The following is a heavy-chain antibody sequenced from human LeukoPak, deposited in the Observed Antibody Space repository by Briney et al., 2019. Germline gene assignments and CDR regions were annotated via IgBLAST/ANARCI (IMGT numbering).Heavy chain of an antibody. CDR2: ISGSGGSA. J-gene: IGHJ4*02. CDR1: GFTFSSYA. V-gene: IGHV3-23*01. D-gene: IGHD1-26*01. Sequence: GGSLRLSCAASGFTFSSYAMSWVRQAPGKGLEWVSAISGSGGSAYYADSVKGRFTISRDNSKNTLYLQMNSLRAEDTAVYYCAKALVGATTAMIDYWGQGTLVTVSS. CDR3: AKALVGATTAMIDY.